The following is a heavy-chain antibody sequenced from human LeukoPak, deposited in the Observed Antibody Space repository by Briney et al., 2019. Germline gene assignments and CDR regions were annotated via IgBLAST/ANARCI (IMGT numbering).Heavy chain of an antibody. J-gene: IGHJ4*02. D-gene: IGHD5-24*01. Sequence: PSETLSLTCTVSGGSISSYYWSWIRQPPGKGLEWIGYIYYSGGTNYNPSLKSRVTISVDTSKNQFSLKLSSVTAADTAVYYCARARRRDGYNYLTNFDYWGQGTLVTVSS. CDR2: IYYSGGT. V-gene: IGHV4-59*01. CDR1: GGSISSYY. CDR3: ARARRRDGYNYLTNFDY.